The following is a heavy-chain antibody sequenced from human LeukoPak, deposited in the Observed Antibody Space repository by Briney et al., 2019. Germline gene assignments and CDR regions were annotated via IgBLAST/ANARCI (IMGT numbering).Heavy chain of an antibody. CDR1: GFTFNSYA. CDR2: ITGGGGGT. J-gene: IGHJ4*02. D-gene: IGHD2-21*01. CDR3: AKDGGDGHFDH. Sequence: GGSLRLSCAASGFTFNSYALSWVRQAPGKGLEWVSGITGGGGGTYYADSVKGRFTVSRDNSKNTLYLQMNSLGAEDTAVYYCAKDGGDGHFDHWGQGTLVTVSS. V-gene: IGHV3-23*01.